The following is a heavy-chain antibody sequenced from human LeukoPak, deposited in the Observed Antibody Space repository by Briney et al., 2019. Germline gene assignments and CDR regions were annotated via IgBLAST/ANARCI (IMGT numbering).Heavy chain of an antibody. Sequence: ASVKVSCKASGYTFSSYSISWVRQAPGQGLEWMGWISAYNGNTNYAQNLQGRVTMTTDTSTSTAYMELRSLRSDDTAVYYCARVGGGVITMATNWFDPWGQGTLVTVSS. J-gene: IGHJ5*02. CDR3: ARVGGGVITMATNWFDP. D-gene: IGHD3-10*01. CDR2: ISAYNGNT. V-gene: IGHV1-18*01. CDR1: GYTFSSYS.